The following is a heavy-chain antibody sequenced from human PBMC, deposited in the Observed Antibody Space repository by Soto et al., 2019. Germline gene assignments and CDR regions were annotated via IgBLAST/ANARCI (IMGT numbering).Heavy chain of an antibody. D-gene: IGHD3-3*02. CDR1: SGSMSSYY. CDR3: ARAPPSNAFDI. Sequence: QVQLQESGPGLVKPSETLSLTCTVSSGSMSSYYWSWIRQPAGKGLEWIGRIYISGNTNYNPSLRSRVTMSIDTSKNQFSLKLRSVTAADTAVYYCARAPPSNAFDIWGQGTAVTVSS. J-gene: IGHJ3*02. V-gene: IGHV4-4*07. CDR2: IYISGNT.